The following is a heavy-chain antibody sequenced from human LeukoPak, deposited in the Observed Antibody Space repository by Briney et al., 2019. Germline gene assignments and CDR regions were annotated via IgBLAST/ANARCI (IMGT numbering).Heavy chain of an antibody. CDR3: ARADGSGSYYRSSDY. D-gene: IGHD3-10*01. J-gene: IGHJ4*02. CDR2: ISAYNGNT. V-gene: IGHV1-18*04. Sequence: ASVKVSCKASGYTFTGYYMHWVRQAPGQGLEWMGWISAYNGNTNYAQKLQGRVTMTTDTSTSTAYMELRSLRSDDTAVYYCARADGSGSYYRSSDYWGQGTLVTVSS. CDR1: GYTFTGYY.